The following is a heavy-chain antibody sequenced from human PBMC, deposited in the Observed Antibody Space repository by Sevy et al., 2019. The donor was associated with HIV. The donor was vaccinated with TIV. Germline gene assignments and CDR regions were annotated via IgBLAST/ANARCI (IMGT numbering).Heavy chain of an antibody. CDR1: GFTFSTYW. CDR3: VGGSGWSYEFDS. D-gene: IGHD6-19*01. CDR2: INQDGSQK. J-gene: IGHJ4*02. Sequence: GGSLRLSCGASGFTFSTYWMSWVRQAPGKGLEWVANINQDGSQKYYVDSVKGRFTISKDNAKNSLYLQMSSLRAEDTAVYYCVGGSGWSYEFDSWGQGTLVTVSS. V-gene: IGHV3-7*01.